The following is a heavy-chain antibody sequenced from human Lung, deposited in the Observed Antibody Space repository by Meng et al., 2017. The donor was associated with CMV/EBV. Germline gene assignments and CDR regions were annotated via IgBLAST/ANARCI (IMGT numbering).Heavy chain of an antibody. CDR2: VYYSGST. D-gene: IGHD3/OR15-3a*01. Sequence: SETLSLTCNVSGGSVNSGSYYWTWIRQAPGKGLEWIGNVYYSGSTHYNPSLKSRVTISVDTSKNQFSLNLRAVTAADTAVYYCVRDRTVTIFGLVIPQNHYGMYVWGQGTTVTVSS. CDR3: VRDRTVTIFGLVIPQNHYGMYV. CDR1: GGSVNSGSYY. V-gene: IGHV4-61*01. J-gene: IGHJ6*02.